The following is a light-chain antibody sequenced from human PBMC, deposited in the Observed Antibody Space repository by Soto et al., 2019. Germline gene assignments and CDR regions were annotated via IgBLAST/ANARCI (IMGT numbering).Light chain of an antibody. CDR2: GVS. CDR1: QSVSSAD. V-gene: IGKV3-20*01. J-gene: IGKJ4*01. CDR3: QQYRRTPLT. Sequence: EVVLTQSPGTLSLSPGERATLSCRASQSVSSADLAWYQQKAGQAPRLLIYGVSSRATGIPDRFSGSGSETDFTLTISRLEPEDFAVYYCQQYRRTPLTFGGGTKVESK.